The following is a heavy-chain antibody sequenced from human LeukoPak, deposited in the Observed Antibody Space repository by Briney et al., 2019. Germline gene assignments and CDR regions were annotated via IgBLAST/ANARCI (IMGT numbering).Heavy chain of an antibody. D-gene: IGHD3-10*01. V-gene: IGHV5-51*01. CDR1: GYSFSSYW. CDR3: VTRHYGSGSYYFDY. J-gene: IGHJ4*02. CDR2: IYPGDSDT. Sequence: GESLKISCKGSGYSFSSYWIGWVRQMPGKGLEWMGIIYPGDSDTRYSPSFQGQVTISADKSISTAYLQWSSLKASDTAVYYCVTRHYGSGSYYFDYWGQGTLVTVSS.